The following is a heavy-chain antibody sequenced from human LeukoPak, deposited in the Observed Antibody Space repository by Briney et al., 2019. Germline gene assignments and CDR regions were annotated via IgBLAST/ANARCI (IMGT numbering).Heavy chain of an antibody. CDR3: ARTKGYGGKVEY. CDR1: GGSISSSSYY. Sequence: SETLSLTCTVSGGSISSSSYYWGWIRQPPGKGLEWIGSIYYSGSTYYNPSLKSRVTISVDTSKNQFSLKLSSVTAADTAVYYCARTKGYGGKVEYWGQGTLVTVSS. J-gene: IGHJ4*02. V-gene: IGHV4-39*07. CDR2: IYYSGST. D-gene: IGHD4-23*01.